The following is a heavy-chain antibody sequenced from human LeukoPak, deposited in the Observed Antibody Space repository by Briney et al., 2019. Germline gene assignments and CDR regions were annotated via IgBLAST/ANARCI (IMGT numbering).Heavy chain of an antibody. V-gene: IGHV3-48*03. CDR2: ISSSGNTI. D-gene: IGHD2/OR15-2a*01. J-gene: IGHJ6*02. Sequence: PGGSLRLSCAASGFTFSSYEMNWVRQAPGKGLEWVSYISSSGNTIYYADSVKGRFTISRDNAKNSLYLQMNSLRAEDTAVYYCASLFPSRGGLAYYYGMDVWGQGTTVTVSS. CDR3: ASLFPSRGGLAYYYGMDV. CDR1: GFTFSSYE.